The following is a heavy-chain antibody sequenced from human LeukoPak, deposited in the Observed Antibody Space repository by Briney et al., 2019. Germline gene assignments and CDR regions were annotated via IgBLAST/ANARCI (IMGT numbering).Heavy chain of an antibody. CDR3: ARGTTGTTLYYYYGMDV. J-gene: IGHJ6*02. V-gene: IGHV1-69*13. D-gene: IGHD1-1*01. Sequence: SVKVSCKASGGTFSSYAISWVRQAPGQGLEWMGGIIPIFGTANYAQKFQGRVTITADESTSTAYMELSSLRSEDTAVYYCARGTTGTTLYYYYGMDVWGQGTTVTVSS. CDR1: GGTFSSYA. CDR2: IIPIFGTA.